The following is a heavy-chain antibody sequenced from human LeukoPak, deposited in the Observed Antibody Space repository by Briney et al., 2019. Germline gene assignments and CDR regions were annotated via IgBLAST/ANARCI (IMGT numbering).Heavy chain of an antibody. CDR1: GFTFSTYW. D-gene: IGHD6-13*01. Sequence: PGGSLRRSCASSGFTFSTYWMNWVRQAPGKGLVWVSRVNNDGSSTSYADSVKGRFTISRDNTKNTLYLQMNSLRAEGTAVYYCARDLNDLLQNYRSTWYPADYWGQGTLVTVSS. J-gene: IGHJ4*02. CDR2: VNNDGSST. V-gene: IGHV3-74*01. CDR3: ARDLNDLLQNYRSTWYPADY.